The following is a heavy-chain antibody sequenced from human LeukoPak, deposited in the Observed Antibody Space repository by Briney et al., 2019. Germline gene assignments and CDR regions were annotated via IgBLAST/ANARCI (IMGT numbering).Heavy chain of an antibody. V-gene: IGHV3-21*01. CDR3: ARGAHYYYDSSGYSYGDDY. D-gene: IGHD3-22*01. CDR1: GFTFTNYN. Sequence: GGSLRLSCAASGFTFTNYNMNWVRQAPGKGLEWFSSISSTSSYIYYADSVKGRFIISRDNAKNALYLQMNSLRAEDTAVYYCARGAHYYYDSSGYSYGDDYWGQGTLVTVSS. CDR2: ISSTSSYI. J-gene: IGHJ4*02.